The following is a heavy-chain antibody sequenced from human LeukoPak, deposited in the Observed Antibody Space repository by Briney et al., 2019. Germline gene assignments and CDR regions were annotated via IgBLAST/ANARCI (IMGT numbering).Heavy chain of an antibody. Sequence: PSETLSLTCTVSSGSISSYYWSWIRQPAGKGLEWIGRIYTSGSTNYNPSLKSRVTMSVDTSKSQFSLKLSSVTAADTAVYYCARAEGGFDSSGYYSPESYFAYWGQGTLVTVSS. V-gene: IGHV4-4*07. CDR3: ARAEGGFDSSGYYSPESYFAY. CDR1: SGSISSYY. CDR2: IYTSGST. J-gene: IGHJ4*02. D-gene: IGHD3-22*01.